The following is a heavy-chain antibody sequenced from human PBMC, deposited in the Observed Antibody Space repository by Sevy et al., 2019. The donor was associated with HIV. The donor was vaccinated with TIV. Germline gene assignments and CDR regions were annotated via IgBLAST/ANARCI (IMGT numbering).Heavy chain of an antibody. CDR1: GFTFSSYA. CDR3: AKGIEMATKHNWFDP. D-gene: IGHD5-12*01. Sequence: GGSLRLSCAASGFTFSSYAMSWVRQAPGKGLEWVSAIRGSGGSTYYADSVKGRFTISRDNSKNTLYLQMNSLRAEDTAVYYCAKGIEMATKHNWFDPWGQGTLVTVSS. CDR2: IRGSGGST. J-gene: IGHJ5*02. V-gene: IGHV3-23*01.